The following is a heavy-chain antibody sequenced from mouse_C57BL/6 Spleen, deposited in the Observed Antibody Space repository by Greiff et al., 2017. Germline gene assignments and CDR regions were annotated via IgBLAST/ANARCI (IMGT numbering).Heavy chain of an antibody. V-gene: IGHV1-50*01. Sequence: QVQLQQPGAELVKPGASVKLSCKASGYTFTSYWMQWVKQRPGQGLEWIGEIDPSDSYTTSNQKFQGKATLTVDTSSSTAYMQLSSLTSEDSAVYYCARGKVYDYDVFDYWGQGTTLTVSS. CDR2: IDPSDSYT. CDR1: GYTFTSYW. D-gene: IGHD2-4*01. J-gene: IGHJ2*01. CDR3: ARGKVYDYDVFDY.